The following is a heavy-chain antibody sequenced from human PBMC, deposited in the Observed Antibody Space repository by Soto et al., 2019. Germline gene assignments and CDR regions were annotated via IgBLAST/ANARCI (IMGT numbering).Heavy chain of an antibody. CDR1: GYTFTGYA. Sequence: QVQLVQSGAEEKKPGASVKVSCKASGYTFTGYAMHWVRQAPGRRLEWMGWINAGNGNTKYSQKFQGRVTITRDTSASTAYMALSSLRSEDTAVYYCARAVAVAADFDYWGQGTLVTVSS. D-gene: IGHD6-19*01. CDR2: INAGNGNT. CDR3: ARAVAVAADFDY. V-gene: IGHV1-3*05. J-gene: IGHJ4*02.